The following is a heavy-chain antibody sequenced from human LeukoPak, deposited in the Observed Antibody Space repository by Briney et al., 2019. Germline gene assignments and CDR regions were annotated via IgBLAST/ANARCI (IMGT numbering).Heavy chain of an antibody. Sequence: PGGSLRLSCAASGFTFSSNLMHWVRQGPGKGLVWVSHINSDGRSTRYADSVKGRFTISRDNAKNTVYLQMNSLRAEDTAVYYCAKRGNCIGGICYHHFDSWGQGTLVTVSS. CDR3: AKRGNCIGGICYHHFDS. V-gene: IGHV3-74*01. J-gene: IGHJ4*02. D-gene: IGHD2-15*01. CDR1: GFTFSSNL. CDR2: INSDGRST.